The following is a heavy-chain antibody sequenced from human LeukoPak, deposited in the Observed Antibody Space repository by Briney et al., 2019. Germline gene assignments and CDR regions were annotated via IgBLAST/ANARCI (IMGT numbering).Heavy chain of an antibody. CDR3: AREYCSGGSCYGSAFDM. CDR2: ISGSGGST. J-gene: IGHJ3*02. Sequence: GGSLRLSCAASGFTFSSYAMSWVRQAPGKGLEWVSAISGSGGSTYYADSVKGRFSISRDNSKNTLYLQMNSLRAEDTAVYFCAREYCSGGSCYGSAFDMWGQGTMVTVSS. CDR1: GFTFSSYA. D-gene: IGHD2-15*01. V-gene: IGHV3-23*01.